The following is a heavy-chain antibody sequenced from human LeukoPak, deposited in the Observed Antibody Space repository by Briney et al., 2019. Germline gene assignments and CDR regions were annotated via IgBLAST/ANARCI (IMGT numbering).Heavy chain of an antibody. CDR1: GFTFSSYA. V-gene: IGHV3-30*14. CDR3: ARDFRGYDYD. Sequence: GRSLRLSCAASGFTFSSYAMHWVRQAPGKGLEWVAVISYDGSNKYYADSVKGRFTISRDNSKNTLYLQMNSLRAEDTAVYYCARDFRGYDYDWGQGTLVTVSS. J-gene: IGHJ4*02. D-gene: IGHD5-12*01. CDR2: ISYDGSNK.